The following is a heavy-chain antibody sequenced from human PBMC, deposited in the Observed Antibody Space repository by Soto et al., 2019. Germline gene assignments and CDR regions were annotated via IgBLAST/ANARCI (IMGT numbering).Heavy chain of an antibody. J-gene: IGHJ5*02. V-gene: IGHV1-18*01. CDR3: ARAYCITTSCAPGWFDP. D-gene: IGHD2-2*01. CDR2: ISGYNGNT. CDR1: GYTFTSYG. Sequence: QVQLVQSGAEVKKPGASVKVSCKASGYTFTSYGISWVRQAPGQGLEWMGWISGYNGNTNYAQKLQGRVTMTTDTYTRTTYMELRSLRSDDTAIYYCARAYCITTSCAPGWFDPWGQGTLVTVSS.